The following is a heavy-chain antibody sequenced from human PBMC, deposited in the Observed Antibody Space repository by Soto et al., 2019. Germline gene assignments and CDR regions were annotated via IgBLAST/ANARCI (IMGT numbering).Heavy chain of an antibody. V-gene: IGHV1-69*01. CDR1: GGTFSSYA. D-gene: IGHD3-22*01. J-gene: IGHJ5*02. CDR2: IIPIFGTA. CDR3: ASSVWDYYDSSGDFWFDP. Sequence: QVQLVQSGAEVKKPGSSVKVSCKASGGTFSSYAISWVRQAPGQGLEWMGGIIPIFGTANYAQKFQGRVTITADESTSTAYMELSSLRSEDTAVYYCASSVWDYYDSSGDFWFDPWGQGTLVTVSS.